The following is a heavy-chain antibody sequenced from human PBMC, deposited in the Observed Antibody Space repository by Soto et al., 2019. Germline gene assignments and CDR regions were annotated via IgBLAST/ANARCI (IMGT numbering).Heavy chain of an antibody. V-gene: IGHV3-33*01. D-gene: IGHD6-25*01. CDR2: IWNDGSNK. CDR3: ARDPGGSGFAFDS. J-gene: IGHJ4*02. CDR1: GFTFSSDA. Sequence: PGGSLRLSCPASGFTFSSDAMHWGRQAPGKGLEWVAFIWNDGSNKYYAESVKDRFTISRDNSKNTLDLQMNSLRAEDTAVYYCARDPGGSGFAFDSWGQGILVTVSS.